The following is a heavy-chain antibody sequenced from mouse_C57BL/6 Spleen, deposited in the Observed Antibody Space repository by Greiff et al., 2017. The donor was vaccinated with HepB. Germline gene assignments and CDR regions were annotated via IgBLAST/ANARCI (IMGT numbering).Heavy chain of an antibody. CDR3: TTRGYFDY. CDR2: IDPENGDT. Sequence: EVQGVESGAELVRPGASVKLSCTASGFNIKDDYMHWVKQRPEQGLEWIGWIDPENGDTEYASKFQGKATITADTSSNTAYLQLSSLTSEDTAVYYCTTRGYFDYWGQGTTLTVSS. CDR1: GFNIKDDY. V-gene: IGHV14-4*01. J-gene: IGHJ2*01.